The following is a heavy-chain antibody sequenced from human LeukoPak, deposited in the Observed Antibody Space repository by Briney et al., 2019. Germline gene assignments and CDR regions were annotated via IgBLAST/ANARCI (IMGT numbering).Heavy chain of an antibody. CDR1: GFTFSSYA. J-gene: IGHJ4*02. Sequence: PGGSLRLSCAASGFTFSSYAMSWVRQAPGKGLEWVSAISGSGGSTYYADSVKGRFTISRDNAKNSLYLQMNSLRAEDTAVYYCARAKNDAYYYDSSGYYLALYFDYWGQGTLVTVSS. V-gene: IGHV3-23*01. CDR2: ISGSGGST. D-gene: IGHD3-22*01. CDR3: ARAKNDAYYYDSSGYYLALYFDY.